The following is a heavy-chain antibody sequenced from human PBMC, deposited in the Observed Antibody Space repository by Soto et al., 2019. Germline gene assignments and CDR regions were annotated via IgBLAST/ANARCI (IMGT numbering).Heavy chain of an antibody. J-gene: IGHJ6*02. CDR1: GGTFSRYS. CDR3: ARPYEGGYSSNHHYYYALDV. V-gene: IGHV1-69*05. D-gene: IGHD3-22*01. Sequence: SVKVSCKISGGTFSRYSISWVRQAPGQGLEWMGGIAPIFGTRNYAQKFEDRVTITTDESATTAHMELSNLRSEDTAVYYCARPYEGGYSSNHHYYYALDVWGQGTAVTVSS. CDR2: IAPIFGTR.